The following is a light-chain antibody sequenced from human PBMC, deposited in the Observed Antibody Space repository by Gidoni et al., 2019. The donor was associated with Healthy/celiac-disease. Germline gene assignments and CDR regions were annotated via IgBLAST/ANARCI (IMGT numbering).Light chain of an antibody. V-gene: IGKV1-39*01. CDR3: RQSYSTPLT. Sequence: DIQSTQSPSSLSASVGDRVTITSGASQSISSYLNWYQQKPGKAPKLLIYATSSLQSGVPSRFSGSGSGTDFTLTISSLQPEDVATYYCRQSYSTPLTFGGGTKVEIK. CDR2: ATS. CDR1: QSISSY. J-gene: IGKJ4*01.